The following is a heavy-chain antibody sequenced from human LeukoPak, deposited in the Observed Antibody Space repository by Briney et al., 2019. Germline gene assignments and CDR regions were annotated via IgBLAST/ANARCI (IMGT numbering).Heavy chain of an antibody. J-gene: IGHJ6*02. CDR1: GFTFSSYG. CDR2: ISYDGSNK. V-gene: IGHV3-30*18. D-gene: IGHD6-19*01. CDR3: AKLGSPGIAVAGYGYYYYYGMDV. Sequence: PGRSLRLSCAASGFTFSSYGMHWVRQAPGKGLEWVAVISYDGSNKYYADSVKGRFTISRDNSKNTLYLQMNSLRAEDTAVYYCAKLGSPGIAVAGYGYYYYYGMDVWGQGTTVTVSS.